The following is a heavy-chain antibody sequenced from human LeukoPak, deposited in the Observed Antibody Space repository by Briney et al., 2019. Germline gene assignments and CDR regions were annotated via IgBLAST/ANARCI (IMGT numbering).Heavy chain of an antibody. D-gene: IGHD6-19*01. CDR2: IYYSGST. V-gene: IGHV4-39*07. CDR3: ARGRVSGWSDDAFDI. J-gene: IGHJ3*02. CDR1: GGSISSSSYY. Sequence: SETLSLTCTVSGGSISSSSYYWGWIRQPPGKGLEWIGSIYYSGSTYYNPSLKSRVTISVDTSKNQFSLKLSSVTAADTAVYYCARGRVSGWSDDAFDIWGQGTMVTVSS.